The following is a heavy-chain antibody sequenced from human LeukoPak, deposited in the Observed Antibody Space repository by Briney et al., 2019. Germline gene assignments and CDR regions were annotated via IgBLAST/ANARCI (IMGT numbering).Heavy chain of an antibody. D-gene: IGHD3-22*01. CDR1: GGTFSSYA. CDR2: IIPIFGTA. J-gene: IGHJ3*02. Sequence: ASVKVSCKASGGTFSSYAISWVRQAPGQGLEWMGGIIPIFGTANYAQKFQGRVTITTDESTSTAYMELSSLRSEDTAVYYCAREVRIFYDSSGHYKMGAFDIWGQGTMVTVSS. V-gene: IGHV1-69*05. CDR3: AREVRIFYDSSGHYKMGAFDI.